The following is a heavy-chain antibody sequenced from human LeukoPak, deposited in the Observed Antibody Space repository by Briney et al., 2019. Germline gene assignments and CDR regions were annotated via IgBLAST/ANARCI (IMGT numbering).Heavy chain of an antibody. D-gene: IGHD3-22*01. V-gene: IGHV3-48*01. CDR3: ARSGPPAYYYDSSGYPPGAFDI. J-gene: IGHJ3*02. Sequence: GGSLRLSCAASGFTFSSYSTNWVRQAPGKGLEWVSYISSSSSTIYYADSVKGRFTISRDNAKNSLYLQMNSLRAEDTAVYYCARSGPPAYYYDSSGYPPGAFDIWGQGTMVTVSS. CDR2: ISSSSSTI. CDR1: GFTFSSYS.